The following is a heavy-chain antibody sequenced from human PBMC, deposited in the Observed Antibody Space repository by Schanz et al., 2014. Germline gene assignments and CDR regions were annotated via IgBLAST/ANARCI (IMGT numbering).Heavy chain of an antibody. CDR1: GFTFSNYA. CDR3: AREEGWGIAAAGPKHYYYGMDV. V-gene: IGHV3-48*01. CDR2: IATSSSTR. J-gene: IGHJ6*02. Sequence: EVQLLESGGGLVRPGGSLRLSCAASGFTFSNYAMSWVRQAPGKGLEWLSYIATSSSTRHYADSVKGRVTISRDNAKNSVSLQMRRLRVEDTAVYYCAREEGWGIAAAGPKHYYYGMDVWGQGTTVTVS. D-gene: IGHD6-13*01.